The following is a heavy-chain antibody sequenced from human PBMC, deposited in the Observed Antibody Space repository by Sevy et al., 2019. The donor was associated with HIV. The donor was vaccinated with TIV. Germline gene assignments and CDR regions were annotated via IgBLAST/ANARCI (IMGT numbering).Heavy chain of an antibody. J-gene: IGHJ4*02. V-gene: IGHV1-69*13. Sequence: ASVNVSCKASGGTFSSYGISWVRQAPGQGLEWMGGIIPILGTVNYAQKSQGRVTITADESTKTAYMELSSLRSEDTAVYYCARGGGNGWYYFDYWGQETLVTVSS. CDR2: IIPILGTV. CDR3: ARGGGNGWYYFDY. D-gene: IGHD6-19*01. CDR1: GGTFSSYG.